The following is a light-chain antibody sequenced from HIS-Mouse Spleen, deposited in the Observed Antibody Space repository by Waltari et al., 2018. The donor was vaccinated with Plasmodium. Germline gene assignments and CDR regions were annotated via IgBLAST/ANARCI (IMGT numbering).Light chain of an antibody. CDR3: CSYAGSSTYWV. V-gene: IGLV2-23*01. CDR2: EGS. CDR1: SSDAGSYNL. J-gene: IGLJ3*02. Sequence: PGQSITISCTRTSSDAGSYNLVSWYPQHPGNAPKLMIYEGSKRPSGVSTRFSGSKSGNTASLTISGLQAEDEADYYCCSYAGSSTYWVFGGGTKLTVL.